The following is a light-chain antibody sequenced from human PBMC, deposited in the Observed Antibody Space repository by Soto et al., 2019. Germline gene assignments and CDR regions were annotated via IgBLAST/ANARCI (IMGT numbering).Light chain of an antibody. CDR1: SSDVGTFNL. V-gene: IGLV2-14*02. J-gene: IGLJ1*01. CDR2: EVA. CDR3: SSYTSSTTYV. Sequence: QSALTQPASVSGFLGQSITMSCTGSSSDVGTFNLVSWYQHHPDKAPKLLIYEVADRPSGVSDRFSGSKSDNTASLTISGLRAEDEADYYCSSYTSSTTYVFGTGTKLTVL.